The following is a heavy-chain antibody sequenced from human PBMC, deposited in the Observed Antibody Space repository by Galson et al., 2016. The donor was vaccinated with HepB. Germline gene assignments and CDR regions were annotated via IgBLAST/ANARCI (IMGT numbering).Heavy chain of an antibody. CDR2: IYYSGST. J-gene: IGHJ4*02. D-gene: IGHD4-11*01. CDR3: ARIDYSIVYFDY. V-gene: IGHV4-59*01. Sequence: SETLSLTCTVSGGSISSYYWSWIRQPPGKGLEWIGYIYYSGSTNYNPSLKSRVPISVDTSKNQFSLKLSSVTAADTAVYYCARIDYSIVYFDYWGQGTLVTVSS. CDR1: GGSISSYY.